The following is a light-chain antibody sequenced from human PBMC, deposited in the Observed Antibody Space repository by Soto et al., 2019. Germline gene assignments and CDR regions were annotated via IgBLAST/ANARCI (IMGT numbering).Light chain of an antibody. CDR3: QQYNNWPRT. V-gene: IGKV3-15*01. CDR2: GAS. J-gene: IGKJ1*01. CDR1: QSVSNN. Sequence: IVMTQSPSTLSVSPGERATLSRRASQSVSNNLAWYHQKPGQAPRLLIYGASTRATGSPARFSGSGSGTEFTLTINSRQYEDVAGYYCQQYNNWPRTFGQGTKVDIK.